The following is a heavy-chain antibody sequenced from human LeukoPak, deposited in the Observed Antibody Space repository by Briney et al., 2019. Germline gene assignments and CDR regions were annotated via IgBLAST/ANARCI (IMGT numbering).Heavy chain of an antibody. V-gene: IGHV3-30*04. J-gene: IGHJ4*02. Sequence: SLRLSCAASGFTFSSYSMHWVRQAPGKGLEWVAAISYDGSNKYYAESVKGRFTISRDNSKNTLYLQMNSLRADDTAVYYCAREALPLAPYFDYWGQGTLVTVSS. CDR3: AREALPLAPYFDY. CDR1: GFTFSSYS. CDR2: ISYDGSNK.